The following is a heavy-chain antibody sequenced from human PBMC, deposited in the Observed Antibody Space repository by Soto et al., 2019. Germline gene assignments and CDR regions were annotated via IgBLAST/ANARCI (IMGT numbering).Heavy chain of an antibody. CDR2: IYSGGST. CDR3: ARGESSGFDY. J-gene: IGHJ4*02. D-gene: IGHD3-16*01. Sequence: PGGSLRLSCAAPGFTVSSNYMSWVRQAPGKGLEWVSVIYSGGSTYYADSVKGRFTISRDNSKNTLYLQMNSLRAEDTAVYYCARGESSGFDYWGQGTLVTVSS. CDR1: GFTVSSNY. V-gene: IGHV3-53*01.